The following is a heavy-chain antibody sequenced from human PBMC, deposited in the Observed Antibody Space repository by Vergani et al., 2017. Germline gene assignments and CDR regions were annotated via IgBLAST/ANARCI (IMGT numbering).Heavy chain of an antibody. CDR3: ARVWAVNYYYYYMDV. Sequence: QVQLQESGPGLVKPSETLSLTCTVSGGSISSGSYYWSWIRQPAGKGLEWIGRIYISGSTNYNPSLKSRVTMSLDTSKNQVSLKLSSVTAADTAVYYCARVWAVNYYYYYMDVWGKGTTVTVSS. V-gene: IGHV4-61*02. CDR1: GGSISSGSYY. CDR2: IYISGST. D-gene: IGHD4-17*01. J-gene: IGHJ6*03.